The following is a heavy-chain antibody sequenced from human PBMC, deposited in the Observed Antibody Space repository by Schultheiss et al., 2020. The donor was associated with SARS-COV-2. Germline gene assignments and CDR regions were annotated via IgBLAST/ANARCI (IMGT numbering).Heavy chain of an antibody. D-gene: IGHD4-23*01. J-gene: IGHJ2*01. CDR3: AKGGTARYGGNPLGWYFDL. CDR2: ISGTGTTK. V-gene: IGHV3-11*01. CDR1: GFPFDDYG. Sequence: GGSLRLSCAASGFPFDDYGMSWVRQTPGKGLEWVSYISGTGTTKYYADSVKGRFTISRDNAKNSLFLLMNSLRVEDTAVYYCAKGGTARYGGNPLGWYFDLWGRGTLVTVSS.